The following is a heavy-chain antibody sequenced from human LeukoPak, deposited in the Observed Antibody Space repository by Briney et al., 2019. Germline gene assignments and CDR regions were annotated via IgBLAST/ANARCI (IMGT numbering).Heavy chain of an antibody. Sequence: GGSLRLSCAASGFTFSNYAMHWVRQAPGKGLEWVGVIRPDGGYKYYADSVNGRFTISRDNAKNSLFLQMNSLRGEDTAIYYCARCTTGKTFGSLREIKKSREIDYWGQGTLVTVSS. CDR1: GFTFSNYA. J-gene: IGHJ4*02. CDR3: ARCTTGKTFGSLREIKKSREIDY. V-gene: IGHV3-30*04. CDR2: IRPDGGYK. D-gene: IGHD1-1*01.